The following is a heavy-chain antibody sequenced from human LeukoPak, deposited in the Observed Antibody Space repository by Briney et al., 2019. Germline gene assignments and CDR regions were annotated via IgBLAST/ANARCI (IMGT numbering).Heavy chain of an antibody. D-gene: IGHD5-18*01. CDR1: GFTFSSYG. J-gene: IGHJ4*02. V-gene: IGHV3-33*01. CDR3: ARVRGYSYGHLDY. Sequence: GGSLRLSCAASGFTFSSYGMHWVRQAPGKGLEWVADIWYDGSNKYYADSVKGRFTISRDNSKNTLYLQMNSLRAEDTAVYYCARVRGYSYGHLDYWRQATLVAVSS. CDR2: IWYDGSNK.